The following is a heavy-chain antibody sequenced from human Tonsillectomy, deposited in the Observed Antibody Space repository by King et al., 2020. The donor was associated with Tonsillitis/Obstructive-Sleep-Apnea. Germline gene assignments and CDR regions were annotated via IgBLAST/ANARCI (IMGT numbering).Heavy chain of an antibody. J-gene: IGHJ6*03. CDR3: TKDQVYSSSPYYYYYMDV. CDR2: ISGSATST. CDR1: GFTFTNYA. V-gene: IGHV3-23*04. Sequence: EVQLVESGGDLVQPGGSLRLSCAASGFTFTNYAMSWVRQAPGKGLEWVSAISGSATSTYYADSVKRRFTISRDNSKNTLHLQMNSLRAEDTAVYYCTKDQVYSSSPYYYYYMDVWGKGTTVTVSS. D-gene: IGHD6-6*01.